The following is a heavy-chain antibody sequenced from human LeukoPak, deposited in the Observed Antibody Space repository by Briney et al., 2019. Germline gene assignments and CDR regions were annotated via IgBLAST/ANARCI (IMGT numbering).Heavy chain of an antibody. CDR3: ARPHMVRGVIDSFDI. D-gene: IGHD3-10*01. CDR1: GGSFSAYY. J-gene: IGHJ3*02. CDR2: INHRGGT. V-gene: IGHV4-34*01. Sequence: PSETLSLTCAVYGGSFSAYYWSWIRQSPGKGLEWIGEINHRGGTNYNPSLKRRVTISVDTSKSQFSLTLNSVTATDTAVYYCARPHMVRGVIDSFDIWGLGTMVTVSS.